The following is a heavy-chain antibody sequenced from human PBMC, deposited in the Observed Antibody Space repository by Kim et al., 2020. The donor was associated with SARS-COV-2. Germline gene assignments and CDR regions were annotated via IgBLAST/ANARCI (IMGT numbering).Heavy chain of an antibody. J-gene: IGHJ6*02. Sequence: SETLSLTCAVSGGSITSTNWWSWVRQPPGKGLEWIGEIYHSGSTFYNPSLKSRVTISIDNSKNQFSLKVSSVTAADTAVYYCARVSGWITIFGGDDYGMDVWGQGTTVTVSS. CDR1: GGSITSTNW. V-gene: IGHV4-4*02. CDR2: IYHSGST. CDR3: ARVSGWITIFGGDDYGMDV. D-gene: IGHD3-3*01.